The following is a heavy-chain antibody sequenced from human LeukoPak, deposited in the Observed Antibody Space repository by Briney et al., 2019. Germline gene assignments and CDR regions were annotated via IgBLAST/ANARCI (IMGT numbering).Heavy chain of an antibody. CDR2: ISSSGGDT. J-gene: IGHJ4*02. V-gene: IGHV3-23*01. Sequence: PGGTLRLSCAASGFTFSSYAMSWVRQAPGKGLEWVSTISSSGGDTYFADSVKGRFTISRDNSKTTLYLQLNSLRAEDTAVYYCAKEVVRDSGGRCYFDYWGRGTLVTVSS. CDR3: AKEVVRDSGGRCYFDY. CDR1: GFTFSSYA. D-gene: IGHD1-26*01.